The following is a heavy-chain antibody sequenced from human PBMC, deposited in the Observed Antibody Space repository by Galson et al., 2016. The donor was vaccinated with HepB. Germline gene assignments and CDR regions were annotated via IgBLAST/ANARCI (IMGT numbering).Heavy chain of an antibody. CDR2: ISDDRTNT. CDR3: ARVVGYDFWSGWGYFDH. CDR1: GLNFSKSA. D-gene: IGHD3-3*01. V-gene: IGHV3-30*04. J-gene: IGHJ4*02. Sequence: SLRLSCVASGLNFSKSAMHWVRQAPGKELAWVAVISDDRTNTYYANSVKGRFTISRDNSKNTVYLEMNSLRPEDTAVYYCARVVGYDFWSGWGYFDHWGQGTLVTVSS.